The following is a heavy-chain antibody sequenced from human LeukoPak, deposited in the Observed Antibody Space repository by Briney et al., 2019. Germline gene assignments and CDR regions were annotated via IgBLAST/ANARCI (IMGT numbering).Heavy chain of an antibody. CDR2: IRSDGGYT. Sequence: GGSLRLSCAASGFTFSNYWMHWVRQAPGKGLVWVSRIRSDGGYTSYADSVKGRLTISRDNAKNTLYLQMNNLRPEDTAVYYCARGEGSYSDYWGQGTLVTVSS. V-gene: IGHV3-74*01. J-gene: IGHJ4*02. D-gene: IGHD1-26*01. CDR1: GFTFSNYW. CDR3: ARGEGSYSDY.